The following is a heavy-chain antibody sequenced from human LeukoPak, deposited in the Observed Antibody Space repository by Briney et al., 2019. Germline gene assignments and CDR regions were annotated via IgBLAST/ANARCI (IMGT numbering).Heavy chain of an antibody. CDR2: ISAYNGNT. D-gene: IGHD3-16*02. Sequence: ASVKVSCKASGYTFTSYGISWVRQAPGQGLEWMGWISAYNGNTNYAQKLQGGVTMTTDTSTSTAYMELRSLRSDDTAVYYCARGTVFRDYVWGSYCYFDYWGQGTLVTVSS. CDR1: GYTFTSYG. CDR3: ARGTVFRDYVWGSYCYFDY. V-gene: IGHV1-18*01. J-gene: IGHJ4*02.